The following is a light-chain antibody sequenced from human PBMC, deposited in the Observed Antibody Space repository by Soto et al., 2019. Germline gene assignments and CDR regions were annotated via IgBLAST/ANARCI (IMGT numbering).Light chain of an antibody. CDR1: QSISIW. CDR2: KAS. CDR3: QQYNSYLGT. V-gene: IGKV1-5*03. J-gene: IGKJ2*01. Sequence: IQMTQSPSTLSASVGDKVTITCRASQSISIWLAWYQQKPGKAPKLLIYKASTLESGVPSRFSGSGSGTEFTLTISSLQPDDFATYYCQQYNSYLGTFGQGTKLEI.